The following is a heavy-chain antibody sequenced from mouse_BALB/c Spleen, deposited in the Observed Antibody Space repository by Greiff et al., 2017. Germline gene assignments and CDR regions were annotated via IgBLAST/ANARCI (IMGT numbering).Heavy chain of an antibody. V-gene: IGHV1-7*01. CDR1: GYTFTSYW. D-gene: IGHD2-1*01. CDR2: INPSTGYT. J-gene: IGHJ4*01. CDR3: ARGQIYYDYYAMDY. Sequence: VQLQQSGAELAKPGASVKMSCKASGYTFTSYWMHWVKQRPGQGLEWIGYINPSTGYTEYNQKFKDKATLTADKSSSTAYMQLSSLTSEDSAVYYCARGQIYYDYYAMDYWGQGTSVTVSS.